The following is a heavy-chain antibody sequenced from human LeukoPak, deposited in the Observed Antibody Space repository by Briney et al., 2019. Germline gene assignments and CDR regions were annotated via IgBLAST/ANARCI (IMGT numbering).Heavy chain of an antibody. V-gene: IGHV3-7*01. J-gene: IGHJ6*02. CDR3: ARIYYYDSSGYYSIYYYYGMDV. CDR1: GFTFSSYW. D-gene: IGHD3-22*01. Sequence: GGSLRLSCAASGFTFSSYWMSWVRQAPGKGLEWVANIKQDGSEKYYVDSVKGRFTISRDNAKNSLYLQVNSLRAEDTAVYYCARIYYYDSSGYYSIYYYYGMDVWGQGTTVTVSS. CDR2: IKQDGSEK.